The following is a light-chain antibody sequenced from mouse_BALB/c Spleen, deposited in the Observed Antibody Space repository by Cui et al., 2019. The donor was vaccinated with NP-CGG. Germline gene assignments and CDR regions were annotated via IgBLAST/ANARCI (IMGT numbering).Light chain of an antibody. CDR2: GTN. CDR1: TGAVTTSNY. Sequence: QAVLTQESPLTTSPGETVTLICRSSTGAVTTSNYANWVQEKPDHLFTGLIGGTNNRTPGVPARFSGSLIGDKAALTITGAQTEDEAIYFCALWYSNHWVFGGGTKLTVL. V-gene: IGLV1*01. J-gene: IGLJ1*01. CDR3: ALWYSNHWV.